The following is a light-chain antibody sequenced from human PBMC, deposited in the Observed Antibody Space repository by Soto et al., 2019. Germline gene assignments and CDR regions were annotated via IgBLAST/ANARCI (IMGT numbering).Light chain of an antibody. CDR1: QSISSS. CDR2: AAS. Sequence: DIQMTQSPSSLSASVGDRVTITCRASQSISSSLNWYQQKPGQAPKLLIYAASSLQSGVPSRFSGSGSGTDFTLTISSLQPEDFATYYCQQSYSTPNTFGQGTRLEIK. CDR3: QQSYSTPNT. J-gene: IGKJ5*01. V-gene: IGKV1-39*01.